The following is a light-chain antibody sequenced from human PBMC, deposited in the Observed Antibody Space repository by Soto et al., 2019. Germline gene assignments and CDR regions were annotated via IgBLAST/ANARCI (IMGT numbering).Light chain of an antibody. CDR3: SSYTTSNTRQIV. CDR2: DVS. J-gene: IGLJ1*01. CDR1: SSDVGGYNY. Sequence: QSALTQPASVSGSPGQSITISCTGTSSDVGGYNYVSWYQHHLGKAPKLIIFDVSNRPSGVSNPFSGSKSGNTASLTIFALQPEDEADYYCSSYTTSNTRQIVFGTGTKVTVL. V-gene: IGLV2-14*03.